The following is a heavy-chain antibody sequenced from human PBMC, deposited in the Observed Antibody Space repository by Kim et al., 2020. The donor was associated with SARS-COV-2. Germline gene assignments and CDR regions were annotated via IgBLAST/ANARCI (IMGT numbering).Heavy chain of an antibody. CDR2: ISHDESEK. CDR3: AKGSTGSGYSSADH. V-gene: IGHV3-30*18. CDR1: GFTFSRYG. Sequence: GGSLRLSCAASGFTFSRYGLHWVRQAPGKGLEWLAVISHDESEKFYADSVKGRFTISRDTSNSMLYLEMKSLKTEDTAVYFCAKGSTGSGYSSADHWGQGTLVTVS. D-gene: IGHD5-12*01. J-gene: IGHJ5*02.